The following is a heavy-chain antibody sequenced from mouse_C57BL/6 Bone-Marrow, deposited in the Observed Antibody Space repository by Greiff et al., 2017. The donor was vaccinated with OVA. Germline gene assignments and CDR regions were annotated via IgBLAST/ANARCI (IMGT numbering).Heavy chain of an antibody. CDR3: AVRVTTVVARGWYFDV. J-gene: IGHJ1*03. V-gene: IGHV1-69*01. CDR1: GYTFTSYW. CDR2: IDPSDSYT. D-gene: IGHD1-1*01. Sequence: QVQLQQPGAELVMPGASVKLSCKASGYTFTSYWMHWVKQRPGQGLEWIGEIDPSDSYTNYNQKFKGKSTLTVDKSSSTAYMQLSSLTSEDSAVYYFAVRVTTVVARGWYFDVWGTGTTVTVSS.